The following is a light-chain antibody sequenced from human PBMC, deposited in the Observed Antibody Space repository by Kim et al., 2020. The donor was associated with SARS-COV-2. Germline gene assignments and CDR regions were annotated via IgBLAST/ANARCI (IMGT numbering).Light chain of an antibody. CDR3: GADHGSGSNFVYV. J-gene: IGLJ1*01. Sequence: CTLLSGYSNYKVDWYPQRPGKGPRFVMRVGTGVIVGSKGDGIPDRFSVLGSGLNRYLTIKNIQEEDESDYHCGADHGSGSNFVYVFGTGTKVTVL. CDR1: SGYSNYK. CDR2: VGTGVIVG. V-gene: IGLV9-49*01.